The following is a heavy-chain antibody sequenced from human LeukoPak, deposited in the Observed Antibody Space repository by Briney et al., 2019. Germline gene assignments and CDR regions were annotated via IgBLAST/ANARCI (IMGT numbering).Heavy chain of an antibody. V-gene: IGHV5-51*01. D-gene: IGHD2/OR15-2a*01. Sequence: GGSLRLSCKGSGYAFTSYCIAWVRQTPGQGLEWIAMIHPGNSQTNYSPSFQGQVTVSADRSVSTAYLQWSSLPTSDTALYYCARHNIWSFDLWGRGTLVTVSS. CDR3: ARHNIWSFDL. CDR2: IHPGNSQT. CDR1: GYAFTSYC. J-gene: IGHJ2*01.